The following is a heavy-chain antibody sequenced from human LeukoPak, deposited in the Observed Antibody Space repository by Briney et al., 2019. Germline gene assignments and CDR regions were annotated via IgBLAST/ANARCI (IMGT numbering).Heavy chain of an antibody. CDR3: ARGVTNYNWFDP. CDR1: GGSISSYY. Sequence: SETLSLTCTVSGGSISSYYWGWIRQPPGKGLEWIGSIYYSGSTYYNPSLKSRVTISVDTSKNQFSLKLSSVTAADTALYYCARGVTNYNWFDPWGQGTLVTVSS. J-gene: IGHJ5*02. V-gene: IGHV4-39*07. CDR2: IYYSGST. D-gene: IGHD1-7*01.